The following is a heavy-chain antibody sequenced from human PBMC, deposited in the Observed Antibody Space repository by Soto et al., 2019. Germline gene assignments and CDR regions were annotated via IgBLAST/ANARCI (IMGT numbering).Heavy chain of an antibody. CDR2: IYHSGST. J-gene: IGHJ6*02. CDR1: GYSIISGYY. V-gene: IGHV4-38-2*01. D-gene: IGHD1-26*01. CDR3: ARGLGGSYYYYGMDV. Sequence: WEALSLTCAVSGYSIISGYYWGWIRQPPGKGLEWIGSIYHSGSTYYNPSLKSRVTISVDTSKNQFSLKLSSVTAADTAVYYCARGLGGSYYYYGMDVWGQGTTVTVSS.